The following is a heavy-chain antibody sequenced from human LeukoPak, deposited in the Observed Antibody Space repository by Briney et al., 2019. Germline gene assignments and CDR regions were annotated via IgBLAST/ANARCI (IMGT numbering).Heavy chain of an antibody. CDR1: GGXISSRSYN. D-gene: IGHD2-8*01. V-gene: IGHV4-39*01. CDR3: ARHNGLDAFDI. Sequence: PSGTLSLTCTVSGGXISSRSYNWGWIRQPPGKGLEWIGSIYYSGTTYYNPSLKSRVTISVDTSKNQFSLKLSSVTAADTAVYYCARHNGLDAFDIWGQGTMVTVSS. J-gene: IGHJ3*02. CDR2: IYYSGTT.